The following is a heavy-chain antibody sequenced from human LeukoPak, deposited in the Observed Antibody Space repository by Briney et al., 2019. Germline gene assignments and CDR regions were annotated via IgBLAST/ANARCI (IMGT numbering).Heavy chain of an antibody. CDR3: AKDRFVEGGVDY. CDR2: ISGSGGST. CDR1: GFTVSSNY. Sequence: PGGSLRLSCAASGFTVSSNYMSWVRQAPGKGLEWVSAISGSGGSTYYADSVKGRFTISRDNSKNTLYLQMNSLRAEDTAVYYCAKDRFVEGGVDYWGQGTLVTVSS. J-gene: IGHJ4*02. V-gene: IGHV3-23*01. D-gene: IGHD2-8*02.